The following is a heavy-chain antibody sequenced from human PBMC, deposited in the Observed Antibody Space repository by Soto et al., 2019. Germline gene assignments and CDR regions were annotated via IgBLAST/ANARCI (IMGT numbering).Heavy chain of an antibody. V-gene: IGHV3-30-3*01. CDR2: ISYDGSNK. Sequence: GGSLRLSCAASGFTFSSYAMHWVRQAPGKGLEWVAVISYDGSNKYYADSVKGRFTISRDNSKNTLYLQMNSLRAEDTAVYYCARGQLLPNWFDPWGQGTLVTVSS. D-gene: IGHD2-15*01. CDR1: GFTFSSYA. J-gene: IGHJ5*02. CDR3: ARGQLLPNWFDP.